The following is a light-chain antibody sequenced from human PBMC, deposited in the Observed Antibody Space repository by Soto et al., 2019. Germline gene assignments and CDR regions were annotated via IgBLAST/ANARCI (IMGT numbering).Light chain of an antibody. Sequence: QSALTQPPSASGSPGQSVTISCTGTSSDVGGYNYVSWYQQHPGKAPKVMMYEVSKRPSGVPDRFSGSKSGNTASLTVSGLRAEDEADYYCSSYGGTNSLKVFGGGTKLTVL. J-gene: IGLJ2*01. CDR2: EVS. V-gene: IGLV2-8*01. CDR3: SSYGGTNSLKV. CDR1: SSDVGGYNY.